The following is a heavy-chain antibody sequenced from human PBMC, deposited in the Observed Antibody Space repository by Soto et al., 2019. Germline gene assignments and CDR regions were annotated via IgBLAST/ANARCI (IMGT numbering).Heavy chain of an antibody. CDR2: IYHSGST. D-gene: IGHD2-15*01. CDR3: ARGQVVAAKH. V-gene: IGHV4-30-4*02. Sequence: TWDTLYVTCIVSGVSISSNDFYWSWIRQHQGKGLEWIGYIYHSGSTYDNPSLKSRVTISVDRSKNQFSLKLSSVTAADTAVYYGARGQVVAAKHWGQGTLVTIS. CDR1: GVSISSNDFY. J-gene: IGHJ4*02.